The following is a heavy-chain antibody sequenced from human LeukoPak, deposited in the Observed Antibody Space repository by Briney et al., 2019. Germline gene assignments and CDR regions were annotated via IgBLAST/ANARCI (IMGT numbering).Heavy chain of an antibody. CDR2: MYYSGST. CDR1: GGSISSGDYY. V-gene: IGHV4-30-4*01. D-gene: IGHD3-22*01. Sequence: PSQTLSLTCTVSGGSISSGDYYWSWIRQPPGKGLEWIAYMYYSGSTYYNPSLKSRVTMSADTSKNQPSLKLSSVTAADTAVYYCARPYYYDSRIDPWGQGILVTVS. J-gene: IGHJ5*02. CDR3: ARPYYYDSRIDP.